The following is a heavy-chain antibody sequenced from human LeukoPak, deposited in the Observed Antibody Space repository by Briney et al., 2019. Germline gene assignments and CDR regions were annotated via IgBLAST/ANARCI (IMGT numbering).Heavy chain of an antibody. CDR2: IYHSGST. J-gene: IGHJ5*02. Sequence: SGTLSPTCAVSGGSISSSNWWSWVRQPPGKGLEWIGEIYHSGSTNYNPSLKSRVTISVDTSKNQFSLKLSSVTAADTAVYYCARAHRLRGNNWFDPWGQGTLVTVSS. D-gene: IGHD3-22*01. V-gene: IGHV4-4*02. CDR1: GGSISSSNW. CDR3: ARAHRLRGNNWFDP.